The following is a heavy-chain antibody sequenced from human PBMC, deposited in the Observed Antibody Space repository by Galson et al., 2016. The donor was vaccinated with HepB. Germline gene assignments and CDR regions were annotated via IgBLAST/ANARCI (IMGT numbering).Heavy chain of an antibody. D-gene: IGHD6-19*01. V-gene: IGHV1-69*06. Sequence: SVKVSCKASGGTFSNYAISWVRQAPGQGLEWMGGIIPIFGTANYAQKFQGRVTITADKSTNTAYMELSSLRSEDTAVYYCARDRSSSGWEDYWGQGTLVTVSS. J-gene: IGHJ4*02. CDR3: ARDRSSSGWEDY. CDR1: GGTFSNYA. CDR2: IIPIFGTA.